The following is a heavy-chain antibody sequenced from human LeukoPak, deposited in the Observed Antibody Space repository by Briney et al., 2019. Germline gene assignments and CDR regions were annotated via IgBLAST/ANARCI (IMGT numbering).Heavy chain of an antibody. CDR3: AREVIARSYYFSMDV. J-gene: IGHJ6*03. V-gene: IGHV1-46*01. CDR1: GYTCSSYY. Sequence: GASVKVSCKASGYTCSSYYMHWVRQAPGQGLEWMGIINPSGGSTSYAQKFQGRVTMTRDMSTSTVYMELSSLRSEDTAVYYCAREVIARSYYFSMDVWGKGTTVTVSS. CDR2: INPSGGST.